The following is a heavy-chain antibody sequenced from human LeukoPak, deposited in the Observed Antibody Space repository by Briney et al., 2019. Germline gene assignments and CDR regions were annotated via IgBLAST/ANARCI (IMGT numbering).Heavy chain of an antibody. CDR1: GGSISSYY. J-gene: IGHJ4*02. Sequence: SETLSLTCTVSGGSISSYYWSWIRQPPGKGLEWIGYIYYSGSTNYNPSLKSRVTISVDTSKNQFSLKQSSVTAADTAVYYCARALYGDYYFDYWGQGTLVTVSS. V-gene: IGHV4-59*01. CDR3: ARALYGDYYFDY. D-gene: IGHD4-17*01. CDR2: IYYSGST.